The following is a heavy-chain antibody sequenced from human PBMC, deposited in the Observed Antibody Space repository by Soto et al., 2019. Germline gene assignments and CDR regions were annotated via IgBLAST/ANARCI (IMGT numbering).Heavy chain of an antibody. CDR3: AKEGCSGGSCYSTLDY. Sequence: GGSLRLSCAASGFTFSSYAMSWVRQAPGKGLEWVSAISGSGGSTYYADSVKGRFTIFRDNSKNTLYLQMNSLRAEDTAVYYCAKEGCSGGSCYSTLDYWGQGALVTVLL. CDR2: ISGSGGST. D-gene: IGHD2-15*01. V-gene: IGHV3-23*01. J-gene: IGHJ4*02. CDR1: GFTFSSYA.